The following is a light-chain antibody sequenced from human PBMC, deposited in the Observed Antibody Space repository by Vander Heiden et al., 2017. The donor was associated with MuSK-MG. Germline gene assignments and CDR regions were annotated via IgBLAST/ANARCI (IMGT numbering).Light chain of an antibody. CDR2: GNI. CDR3: QSYDSSLSGSKV. Sequence: QSVLTQPPSVSGAPGQRVTISCTGSSSHIGAGYDVHCYHQLPGTAPKLLLYGNINRHSGGPDRFSGSKSGTSASLAITGLQAEDEADYYCQSYDSSLSGSKVFGGGTKLTVL. J-gene: IGLJ3*02. V-gene: IGLV1-40*01. CDR1: SSHIGAGYD.